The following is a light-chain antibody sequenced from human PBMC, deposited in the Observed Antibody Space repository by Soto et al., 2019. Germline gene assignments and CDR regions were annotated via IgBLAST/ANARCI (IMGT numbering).Light chain of an antibody. V-gene: IGKV1-39*01. CDR1: QSVSNW. Sequence: DIHITHSPSTLSASVGDKVTITGRASQSVSNWLAWYQQKPGKAPKLLIYAASSLQSGVPSRFSGSGSGTDFTLTISSLQPEDFATYYCQQSYSTLITFGQGTRLETK. CDR2: AAS. J-gene: IGKJ5*01. CDR3: QQSYSTLIT.